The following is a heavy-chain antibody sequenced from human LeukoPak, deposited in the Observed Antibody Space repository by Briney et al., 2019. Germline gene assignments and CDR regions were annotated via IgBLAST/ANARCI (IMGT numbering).Heavy chain of an antibody. CDR1: GFTFSSYW. CDR3: ASGVTIWLGNAFDI. D-gene: IGHD3-3*01. V-gene: IGHV3-74*01. CDR2: ISSDGSNT. Sequence: QPGGSLRLSCAASGFTFSSYWMHWARQDAGKGLVWVARISSDGSNTIYADSVKGRFTISRDNAANTLYLQMNSLRAEDTAVYYCASGVTIWLGNAFDIWGQGTMVTVS. J-gene: IGHJ3*02.